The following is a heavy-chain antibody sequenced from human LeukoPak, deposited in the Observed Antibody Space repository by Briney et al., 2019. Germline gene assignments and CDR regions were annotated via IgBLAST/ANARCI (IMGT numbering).Heavy chain of an antibody. CDR2: ISWDGGST. V-gene: IGHV3-43D*03. CDR1: GFTFDDYA. J-gene: IGHJ4*02. CDR3: AKDHRSLAYCGGDCYSEFDY. Sequence: GGSLRLSCAASGFTFDDYAMHWVRQAPGKGLEGVSLISWDGGSTYYADSVKGRFTISRDNSKNSLYLQMNSLRAEDTALYYCAKDHRSLAYCGGDCYSEFDYWGQGTLVTVSS. D-gene: IGHD2-21*02.